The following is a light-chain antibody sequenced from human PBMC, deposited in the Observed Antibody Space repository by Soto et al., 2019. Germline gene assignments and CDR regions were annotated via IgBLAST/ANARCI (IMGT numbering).Light chain of an antibody. CDR3: MQALQTPWT. Sequence: DIVMTQSPLSLPVTPGEPASISCRSSQSLLHSNGYNYLDWYLQKPGQSPQLLIYLGSNRASGVAYRFSGSGSGTDFTLKISRVEAEDVGVYYCMQALQTPWTFGQGTKVEIK. V-gene: IGKV2-28*01. CDR1: QSLLHSNGYNY. J-gene: IGKJ1*01. CDR2: LGS.